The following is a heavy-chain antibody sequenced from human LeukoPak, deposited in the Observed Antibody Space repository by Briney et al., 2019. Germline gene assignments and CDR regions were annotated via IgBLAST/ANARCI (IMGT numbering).Heavy chain of an antibody. Sequence: GGSLRLSCAASGFTFSSYWMHWVRQAPGKGLVWVSRINSDGSSTSYADSVKGRSTISRDNAKNTLYLQMNSLRAEDTAVYYCARLPAAYYYGSGATFDYWGQGTLVTVSS. D-gene: IGHD3-10*01. CDR3: ARLPAAYYYGSGATFDY. J-gene: IGHJ4*02. CDR2: INSDGSST. CDR1: GFTFSSYW. V-gene: IGHV3-74*01.